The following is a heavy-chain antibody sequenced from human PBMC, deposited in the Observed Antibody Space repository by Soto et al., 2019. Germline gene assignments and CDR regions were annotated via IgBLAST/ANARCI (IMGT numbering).Heavy chain of an antibody. V-gene: IGHV1-58*01. CDR3: AADRGYCSGGSCYYLGADYYYGMDV. D-gene: IGHD2-15*01. CDR1: GFTFTSSA. J-gene: IGHJ6*02. Sequence: GASVKVSCKASGFTFTSSAVQWVRQARGQRLEWIGWIVVGSGNTNYAQKFQERVTITRDMSTSTAYMELSSLRSEDTAVYYCAADRGYCSGGSCYYLGADYYYGMDVWGQGTTVTVSS. CDR2: IVVGSGNT.